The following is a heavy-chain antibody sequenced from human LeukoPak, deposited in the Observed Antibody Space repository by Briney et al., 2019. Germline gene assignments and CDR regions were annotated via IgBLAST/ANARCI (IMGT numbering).Heavy chain of an antibody. CDR1: GFTFSSYW. CDR2: IKQDGSEK. D-gene: IGHD2-21*02. CDR3: ARDLVVVTAGPSWFDP. Sequence: GGSLRLSCAASGFTFSSYWMSWVRQAPGKGLEWVANIKQDGSEKNYVDSVKGRFTISRDNAKNSLYLQMNSLRAEDTAVYYCARDLVVVTAGPSWFDPWGQGTLVTVSS. V-gene: IGHV3-7*01. J-gene: IGHJ5*02.